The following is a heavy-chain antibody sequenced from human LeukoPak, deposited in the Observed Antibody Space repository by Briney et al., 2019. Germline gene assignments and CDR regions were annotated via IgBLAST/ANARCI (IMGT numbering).Heavy chain of an antibody. CDR1: GFTFSSYG. Sequence: PGGSLRLSCAASGFTFSSYGMSWVRQAPGKGLEWVSVIYSGGSTNYADSVKGRFTISRDNSKNTLYLQMNSLRADDTAVYYCARARGSYDFDYWGQGTLVTVSS. V-gene: IGHV3-66*01. CDR2: IYSGGST. CDR3: ARARGSYDFDY. J-gene: IGHJ4*02. D-gene: IGHD1-26*01.